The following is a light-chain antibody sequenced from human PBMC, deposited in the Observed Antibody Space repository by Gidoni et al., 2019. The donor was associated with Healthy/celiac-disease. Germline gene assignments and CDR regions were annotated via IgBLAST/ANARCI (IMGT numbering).Light chain of an antibody. V-gene: IGLV2-23*03. CDR2: EGS. CDR1: SSAVGSYNL. Sequence: QSALTQPASVSGSPGQSITISCTGISSAVGSYNLVSWYQQHPGKAPKLMIYEGSKRPSGVSNRFSGSKSGNTASLTISGLQAEDEADYYCCSYAGSSTFVVFGGGTKLTVL. J-gene: IGLJ2*01. CDR3: CSYAGSSTFVV.